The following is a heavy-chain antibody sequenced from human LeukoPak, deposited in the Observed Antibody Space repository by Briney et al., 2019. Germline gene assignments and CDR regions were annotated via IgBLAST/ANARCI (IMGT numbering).Heavy chain of an antibody. CDR1: GFTFSSYA. CDR2: ISGSGGST. CDR3: AKSYDSSGYYVSSNFQH. Sequence: PGGSLRLSCAASGFTFSSYAMNWVRQAPGKGLEWVSAISGSGGSTYYADSVKGRFTISRDNSKNTLYLQMNSLRAEDTALYYCAKSYDSSGYYVSSNFQHWGRGTLVTVSS. V-gene: IGHV3-23*01. D-gene: IGHD3-22*01. J-gene: IGHJ1*01.